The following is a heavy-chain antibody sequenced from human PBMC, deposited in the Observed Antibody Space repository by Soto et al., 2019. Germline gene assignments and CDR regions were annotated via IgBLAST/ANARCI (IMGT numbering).Heavy chain of an antibody. CDR3: ARDREYCSGGSCYYESMDV. V-gene: IGHV3-33*01. CDR2: IWYDGSNK. CDR1: GFTFSSYG. D-gene: IGHD2-15*01. J-gene: IGHJ6*02. Sequence: QVQLVESGGGVVQPGRSLRLSCAASGFTFSSYGMHWVRQAPGKGLEWVAVIWYDGSNKYYADSVKGRFTISRDNSKNTMYLQMNSLRAEDTAVYYCARDREYCSGGSCYYESMDVWGLGTTVTVSS.